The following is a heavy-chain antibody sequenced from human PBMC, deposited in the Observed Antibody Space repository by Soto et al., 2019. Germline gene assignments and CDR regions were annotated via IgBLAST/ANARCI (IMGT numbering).Heavy chain of an antibody. D-gene: IGHD3-3*01. J-gene: IGHJ3*02. Sequence: GESLKISCKGSVYSFTSYWIGWVRQMPGKGLEWMGIIYPGDSDTRYSPSFQGQVTISADKSISTAYLQWSSLKASDTAMYYCATRREYYDFWSGPNDAFDIWGQGTMVTVSS. V-gene: IGHV5-51*01. CDR2: IYPGDSDT. CDR1: VYSFTSYW. CDR3: ATRREYYDFWSGPNDAFDI.